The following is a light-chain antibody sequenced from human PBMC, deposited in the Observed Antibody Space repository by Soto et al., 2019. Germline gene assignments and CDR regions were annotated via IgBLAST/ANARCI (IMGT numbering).Light chain of an antibody. Sequence: EIVLTQSPATLSLSPGERATLSCRASQSVSSYLAWYQQKSGQAPRLLIYDASNRATGIPARFSGSGSGTDFTLTISSLEPEDFAVYYCQQRSNWPAITFDQGTRLEIK. J-gene: IGKJ5*01. CDR3: QQRSNWPAIT. V-gene: IGKV3-11*01. CDR2: DAS. CDR1: QSVSSY.